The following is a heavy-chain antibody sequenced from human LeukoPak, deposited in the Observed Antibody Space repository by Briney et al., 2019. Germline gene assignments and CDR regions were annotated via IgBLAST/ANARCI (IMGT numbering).Heavy chain of an antibody. CDR3: ARSPLDEWRYFDWLSTPYGMDV. D-gene: IGHD3-9*01. CDR2: IIPILGIA. V-gene: IGHV1-69*04. CDR1: GGTFSSYA. J-gene: IGHJ6*02. Sequence: GASVKVSCKASGGTFSSYAISWVRQAPGQGLEWMGRIIPILGIANYAQKFQGRVTITADKSTSTAYMELSSLRSEDTAVYYCARSPLDEWRYFDWLSTPYGMDVWGQGTTVTVSS.